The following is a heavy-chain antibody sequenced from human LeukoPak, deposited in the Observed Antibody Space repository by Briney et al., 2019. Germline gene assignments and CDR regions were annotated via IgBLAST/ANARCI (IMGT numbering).Heavy chain of an antibody. CDR2: IRGSGGST. V-gene: IGHV3-23*01. Sequence: GGSLRLSCAASGFTFSSYAMSWVRQAPGKGLDWVSVIRGSGGSTYYADSVKGRFTISRDNSKSTLYLQMNSLRAEDTAVYYCAKSLEHYDYVWWSYTPEPYYFDYWGKGPLVSVLS. CDR3: AKSLEHYDYVWWSYTPEPYYFDY. J-gene: IGHJ4*02. D-gene: IGHD3-16*01. CDR1: GFTFSSYA.